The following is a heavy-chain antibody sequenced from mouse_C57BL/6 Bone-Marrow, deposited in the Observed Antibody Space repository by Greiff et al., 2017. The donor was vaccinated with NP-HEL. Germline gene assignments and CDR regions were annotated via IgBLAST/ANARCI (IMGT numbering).Heavy chain of an antibody. J-gene: IGHJ1*03. CDR3: ARDYDHWYFDV. D-gene: IGHD2-4*01. V-gene: IGHV1-50*01. CDR2: IDPSDSYT. Sequence: QVQLKQPGAELVKPGASVKLSCKASGYTFTSYWMQWVKQRPGQGLEWIGEIDPSDSYTNYNQKFKGKATLTVDTSSSTAYMQLSSLTSEDSAVYYCARDYDHWYFDVWGTGTTVTVSS. CDR1: GYTFTSYW.